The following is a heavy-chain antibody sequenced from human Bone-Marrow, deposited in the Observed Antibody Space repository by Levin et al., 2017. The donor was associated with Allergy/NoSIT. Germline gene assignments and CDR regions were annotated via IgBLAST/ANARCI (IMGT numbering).Heavy chain of an antibody. V-gene: IGHV3-30*18. CDR1: GFTFSSYG. J-gene: IGHJ4*02. CDR2: ISYDGNNK. Sequence: PGGSLRLSCAASGFTFSSYGMHWVRQAPGKGLEWVTFISYDGNNKYYSDSVKGRFTISRDNSKNTLYLQMDSLRPEDTAVYYCAKDWTWEDGYSSGSHFDNWGQGTLVTVSS. CDR3: AKDWTWEDGYSSGSHFDN. D-gene: IGHD5-24*01.